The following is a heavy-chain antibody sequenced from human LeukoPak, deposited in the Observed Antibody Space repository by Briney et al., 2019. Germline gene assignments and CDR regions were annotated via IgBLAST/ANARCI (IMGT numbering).Heavy chain of an antibody. CDR2: ISGYNDNA. CDR3: ARDGNDVMDY. Sequence: ASVKVSCKASGYTFTTYGISWVRQAPGQGLEWVGWISGYNDNAHYAQKLQGRVTTPRETTTSTVYMELRSLSSDAAAIYYWARDGNDVMDYWGQGTQVTVSS. V-gene: IGHV1-18*01. CDR1: GYTFTTYG. J-gene: IGHJ4*02. D-gene: IGHD1-1*01.